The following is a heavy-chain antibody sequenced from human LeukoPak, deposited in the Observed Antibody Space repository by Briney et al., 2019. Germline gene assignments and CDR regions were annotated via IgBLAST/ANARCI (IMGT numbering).Heavy chain of an antibody. CDR3: ARDGNWGSLRGAFDI. D-gene: IGHD7-27*01. CDR1: GYTLIDYY. CDR2: ISPNSGGT. Sequence: ASVKVSCKASGYTLIDYYMHWVRQAPGQGLEWMGWISPNSGGTNYAQNFQGRVTMTRDTSVSTAYMELSSLRSDDTAVYYCARDGNWGSLRGAFDIWGQGTMVTVSS. V-gene: IGHV1-2*02. J-gene: IGHJ3*02.